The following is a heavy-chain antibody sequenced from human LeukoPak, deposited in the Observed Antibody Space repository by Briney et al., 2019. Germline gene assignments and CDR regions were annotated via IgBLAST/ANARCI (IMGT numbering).Heavy chain of an antibody. CDR3: ARVAKPTYYYYYYMDV. CDR1: GYTFTSYD. Sequence: ASVKVSCKASGYTFTSYDINWVRQATGQGLEWMGWMNPNSGNTGYAQKFQGRVTITRNTSISTAYMELSSLRSEDTAVYYCARVAKPTYYYYYYMDVWGKGTTVTVSS. CDR2: MNPNSGNT. J-gene: IGHJ6*03. V-gene: IGHV1-8*03.